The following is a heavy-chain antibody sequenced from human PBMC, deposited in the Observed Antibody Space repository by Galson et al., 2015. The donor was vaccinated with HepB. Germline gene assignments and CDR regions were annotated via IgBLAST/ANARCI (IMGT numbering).Heavy chain of an antibody. Sequence: SLRLSCAASGFTFSSYGMHWVRQAPGKGLEWVAFIRYDGSNKYYADSVKGRFTISRDNSKNTLYLQMNSLRAEDTAVYYCAKLPPPIAAAGTTVDYWGQGTLVTVSS. CDR3: AKLPPPIAAAGTTVDY. V-gene: IGHV3-30*02. D-gene: IGHD6-13*01. CDR1: GFTFSSYG. CDR2: IRYDGSNK. J-gene: IGHJ4*02.